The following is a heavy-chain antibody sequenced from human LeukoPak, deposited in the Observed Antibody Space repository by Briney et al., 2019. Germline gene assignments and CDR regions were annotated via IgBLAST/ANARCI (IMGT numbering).Heavy chain of an antibody. Sequence: GSLRLSCAASGFTFSNYAMRWVRQAPDKGLEWLAVISSDGRNKYYADSVKGRFTISRDNFQNTLYLQMNSLRAEDTAVYYCAREDYCSSTSCYPNYWGQGTLVTVSS. D-gene: IGHD2-2*01. CDR2: ISSDGRNK. J-gene: IGHJ4*02. CDR1: GFTFSNYA. CDR3: AREDYCSSTSCYPNY. V-gene: IGHV3-30*03.